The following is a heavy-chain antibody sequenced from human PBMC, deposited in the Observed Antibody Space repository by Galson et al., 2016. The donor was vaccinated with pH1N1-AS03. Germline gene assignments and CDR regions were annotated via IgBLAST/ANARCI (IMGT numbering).Heavy chain of an antibody. V-gene: IGHV4-30-4*01. CDR3: AREVIEMTTSDAFDF. D-gene: IGHD5-24*01. J-gene: IGHJ3*01. Sequence: LSLTCTVSGGSISSNNYLWSWVRQPPGKGLEWIGYIYYTGSAYYNPSLESRVTISVDASKNQFSLRLNSVTAADTAVYYCAREVIEMTTSDAFDFWGQGTMVTVSS. CDR2: IYYTGSA. CDR1: GGSISSNNYL.